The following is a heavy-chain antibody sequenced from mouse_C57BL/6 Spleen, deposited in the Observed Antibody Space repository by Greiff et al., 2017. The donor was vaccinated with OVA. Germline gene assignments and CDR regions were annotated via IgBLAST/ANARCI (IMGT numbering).Heavy chain of an antibody. Sequence: QVQLQQPGAELVKPGASVKLSCEASGYTFTSYWMHWVKQRPGQGLEWIGMIHPNSGSTNYNEKFKSKATLTVDKSSSTAYMQLSSLTSEDSAVYYWARSYPYYFDDWGQGTTLTVSS. D-gene: IGHD2-10*01. J-gene: IGHJ2*01. CDR1: GYTFTSYW. CDR3: ARSYPYYFDD. CDR2: IHPNSGST. V-gene: IGHV1-64*01.